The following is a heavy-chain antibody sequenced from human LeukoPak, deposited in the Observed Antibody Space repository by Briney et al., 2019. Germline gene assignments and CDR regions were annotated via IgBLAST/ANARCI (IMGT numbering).Heavy chain of an antibody. D-gene: IGHD6-6*01. V-gene: IGHV3-30-3*01. CDR2: ISYDGSNK. CDR1: GFTFSSYA. Sequence: GRSLRLSCAASGFTFSSYAMHWVRQAPGKGLEWVAVISYDGSNKYYADSVKGRFTISRDNSKNTLYLQMNSLRAEDTAVYYCANGARPRIFDYWGQGTLVTVSS. J-gene: IGHJ4*02. CDR3: ANGARPRIFDY.